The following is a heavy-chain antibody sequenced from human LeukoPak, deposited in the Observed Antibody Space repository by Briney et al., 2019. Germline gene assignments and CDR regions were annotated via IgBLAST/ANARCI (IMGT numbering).Heavy chain of an antibody. CDR2: IYYSGST. J-gene: IGHJ1*01. CDR3: AIKEYIRGPIQH. D-gene: IGHD6-6*01. CDR1: GGSISSSSYY. V-gene: IGHV4-39*07. Sequence: SQTLSLTCTVSGGSISSSSYYWGWIRQPPGKGLEWIGSIYYSGSTYYNPSLKSRVTISVDTSKNQFSLKLSSVTAADTAVYYCAIKEYIRGPIQHWGQGTLVTVSS.